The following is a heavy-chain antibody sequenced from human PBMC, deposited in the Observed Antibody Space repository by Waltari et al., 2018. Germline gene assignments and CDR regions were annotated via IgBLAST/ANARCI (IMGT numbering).Heavy chain of an antibody. CDR1: GYTFTGYY. V-gene: IGHV1-2*02. J-gene: IGHJ5*02. Sequence: QVQLVQSGAEVKKPGASVTVSCKASGYTFTGYYMHWVRQDPGQGLEWMGWINPNSGGTNYAQKFQGRVTMTRDTSISTAYMELSRLRSDDTAVYYCAREEGLSDYLNWFDPWGQGTLVTVSS. CDR2: INPNSGGT. D-gene: IGHD4-17*01. CDR3: AREEGLSDYLNWFDP.